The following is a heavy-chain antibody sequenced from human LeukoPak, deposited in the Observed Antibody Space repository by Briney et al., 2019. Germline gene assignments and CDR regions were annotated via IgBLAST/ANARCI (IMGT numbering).Heavy chain of an antibody. Sequence: PGRSLRLSCAASGFTFSSYGMHWVRQAPGKGLEWVAVISYDGSNKYYADSVKGRFTISRDNSKNTLYLQMNSLRAEDTAVYYCARATRSAFDIWGQGTMVTVSS. CDR1: GFTFSSYG. V-gene: IGHV3-30*03. CDR3: ARATRSAFDI. J-gene: IGHJ3*02. D-gene: IGHD5-12*01. CDR2: ISYDGSNK.